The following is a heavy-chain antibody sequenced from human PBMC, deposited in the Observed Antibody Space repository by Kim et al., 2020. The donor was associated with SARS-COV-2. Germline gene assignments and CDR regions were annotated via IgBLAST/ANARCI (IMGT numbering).Heavy chain of an antibody. J-gene: IGHJ4*02. Sequence: SRVTISVDTSKNQFSLKLSSVTAADTAVYYCARGISSHGSGSYKLYYFDYWGQGTLVTVSS. CDR3: ARGISSHGSGSYKLYYFDY. V-gene: IGHV4-34*01. D-gene: IGHD3-10*01.